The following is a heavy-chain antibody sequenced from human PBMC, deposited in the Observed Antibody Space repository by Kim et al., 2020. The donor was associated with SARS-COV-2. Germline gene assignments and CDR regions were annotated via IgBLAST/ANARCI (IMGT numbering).Heavy chain of an antibody. CDR3: ARDRIGLPAVVAGTDYYYYGMDV. CDR1: GYTFTSYY. V-gene: IGHV1-46*01. Sequence: ASVKVSCKASGYTFTSYYMHWVRQAPGQGLEWMGIINPSGGSTSYAQKFQGRVTMTRDTSTSTVYMELSSLRSEDTAVYYCARDRIGLPAVVAGTDYYYYGMDVWGQGTTVTVSS. CDR2: INPSGGST. D-gene: IGHD6-19*01. J-gene: IGHJ6*02.